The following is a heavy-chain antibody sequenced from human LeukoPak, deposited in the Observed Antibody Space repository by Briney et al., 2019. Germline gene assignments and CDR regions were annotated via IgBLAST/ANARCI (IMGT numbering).Heavy chain of an antibody. Sequence: GGSLRLSCAASGFTFSSYAMHWVRPAPGKGLEWVAVISYDGSNKYYADSVKGRFTISRDNSKNTLYLQMNSLRAEDTAVYYCARDVGSYAFDYWGQGTLVTVSS. CDR1: GFTFSSYA. CDR2: ISYDGSNK. CDR3: ARDVGSYAFDY. J-gene: IGHJ4*02. D-gene: IGHD5-18*01. V-gene: IGHV3-30-3*01.